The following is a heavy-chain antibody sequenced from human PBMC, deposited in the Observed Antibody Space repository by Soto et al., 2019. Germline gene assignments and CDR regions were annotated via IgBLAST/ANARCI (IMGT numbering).Heavy chain of an antibody. Sequence: SETLSLTCIVSAGSITGHYWSCIRQPPGKGLEWIGCVHHTGSTDLNPSPKSRVTISVDTSKNQFSLKLGSVTAADTALYFCARGRFYFDNWGKGTLVTVSS. V-gene: IGHV4-59*11. CDR2: VHHTGST. CDR3: ARGRFYFDN. CDR1: AGSITGHY. J-gene: IGHJ4*02.